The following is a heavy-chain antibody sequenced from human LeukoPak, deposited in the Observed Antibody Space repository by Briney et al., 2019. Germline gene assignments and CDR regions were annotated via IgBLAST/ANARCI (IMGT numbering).Heavy chain of an antibody. Sequence: TGGSLRLSCAASGFTFSSYGMHWVRQAPGKGLEWVAVIWYDGSNKYYADSVKGRFTISRDNSKNTLYLQMNSLRDEDTAMYYCVKSLMRDFGDPWGQGTLVTVSS. D-gene: IGHD2-8*01. J-gene: IGHJ5*02. V-gene: IGHV3-30*02. CDR3: VKSLMRDFGDP. CDR2: IWYDGSNK. CDR1: GFTFSSYG.